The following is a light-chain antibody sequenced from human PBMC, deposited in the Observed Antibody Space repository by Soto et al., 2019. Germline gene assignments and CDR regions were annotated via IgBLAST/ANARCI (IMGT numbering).Light chain of an antibody. J-gene: IGLJ3*02. Sequence: QAVVPQEPSLTVSPGGTVPLTCGSSTGAVTSGHYPFRFQHKPGQAPRTLIYDTSNKHSWTPARFSGSLRGGKAALTLSGAQLEDEADYYCLLSYSLGSYGMFGGGTKLTVL. CDR2: DTS. V-gene: IGLV7-46*01. CDR3: LLSYSLGSYGM. CDR1: TGAVTSGHY.